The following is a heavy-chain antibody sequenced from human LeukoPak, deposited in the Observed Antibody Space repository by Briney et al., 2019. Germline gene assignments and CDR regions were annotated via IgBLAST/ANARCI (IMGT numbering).Heavy chain of an antibody. CDR2: ISSSSDYT. CDR3: ATSPYSNYYYYMDV. D-gene: IGHD4-11*01. Sequence: GGSLRLSCAASGFTFSSYAMSWVRQAPGKGLEWVSSISSSSDYTYYADSVKGRFTISRDNAKDSLYLQMNSLRAEDTAVYYCATSPYSNYYYYMDVWGKGTTVTVSS. CDR1: GFTFSSYA. J-gene: IGHJ6*03. V-gene: IGHV3-21*01.